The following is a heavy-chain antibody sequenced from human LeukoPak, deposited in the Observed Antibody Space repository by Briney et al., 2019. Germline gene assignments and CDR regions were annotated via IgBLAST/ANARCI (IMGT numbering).Heavy chain of an antibody. V-gene: IGHV4-59*01. CDR1: GGSISSYY. CDR2: IYYSGTT. D-gene: IGHD6-13*01. Sequence: SETLSLTCTVSGGSISSYYWSWIRQPPGKGLEWIGYIYYSGTTNYNPSLKSRVTISVDTSKNQFSLKLSSVTAADTAVYCCERGVYIAAAQYGYWGQGTLVTVSS. J-gene: IGHJ4*02. CDR3: ERGVYIAAAQYGY.